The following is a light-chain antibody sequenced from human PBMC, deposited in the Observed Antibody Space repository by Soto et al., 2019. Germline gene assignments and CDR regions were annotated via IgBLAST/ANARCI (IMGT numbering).Light chain of an antibody. V-gene: IGKV3-20*01. J-gene: IGKJ5*01. Sequence: IVLTQSPGILSLSAGERAILSCRASQSVSSNYLAWYQQKPGQAPRLLIYGVSTRATGTPNRFSGSGSGTDFILNISRLEPEDFAVYYCQHYGNSGSITCGQGTRLE. CDR1: QSVSSNY. CDR2: GVS. CDR3: QHYGNSGSIT.